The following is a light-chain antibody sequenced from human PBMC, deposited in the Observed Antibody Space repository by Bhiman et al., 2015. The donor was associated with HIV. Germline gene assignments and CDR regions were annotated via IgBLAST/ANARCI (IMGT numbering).Light chain of an antibody. J-gene: IGLJ1*01. CDR3: QVWDSSSNHGV. CDR1: NIGSKT. CDR2: YDS. Sequence: SYVLTQPPSVSVAPGKTAMITCGGDNIGSKTVHWHQQKPGQAPVLVIYYDSDRPSGIPERFSGSTSGNTATLTISRVEAGDEADYYCQVWDSSSNHGVFGTGTKVTVL. V-gene: IGLV3-21*04.